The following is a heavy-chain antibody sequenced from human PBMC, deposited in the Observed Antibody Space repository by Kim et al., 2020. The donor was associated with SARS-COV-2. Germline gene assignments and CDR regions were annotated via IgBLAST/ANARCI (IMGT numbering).Heavy chain of an antibody. J-gene: IGHJ2*01. V-gene: IGHV4-34*01. CDR3: ARRAGGYCSSTSCRQDSLYWYFDL. D-gene: IGHD2-2*01. Sequence: SETLSLTCAVYGGSFSGYYWSWIRQPPGKGLEWIGEINHSGSTNYNPSLKSRVTISVDTSKNQFSLKLSSVTAADTAVYYCARRAGGYCSSTSCRQDSLYWYFDLWGRGTLVTVSS. CDR1: GGSFSGYY. CDR2: INHSGST.